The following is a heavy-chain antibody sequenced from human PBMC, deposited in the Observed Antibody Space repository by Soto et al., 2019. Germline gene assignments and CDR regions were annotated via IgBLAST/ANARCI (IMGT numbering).Heavy chain of an antibody. CDR3: AREGFVVVPGAMDYYYYYGMDV. J-gene: IGHJ6*02. CDR1: GYTFTNYY. CDR2: IHYSGATP. D-gene: IGHD2-2*01. Sequence: ASVKVSCKASGYTFTNYYMLWVRQAPGQGLEWMGVIHYSGATPTYAQKFQGRVTITADKSTSTAYMELSSLRSEDTAVYYCAREGFVVVPGAMDYYYYYGMDVWGQGTTVTVSS. V-gene: IGHV1-46*01.